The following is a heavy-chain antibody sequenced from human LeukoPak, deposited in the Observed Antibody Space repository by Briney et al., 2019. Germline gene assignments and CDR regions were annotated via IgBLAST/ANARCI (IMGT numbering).Heavy chain of an antibody. CDR3: ARQSAAAWYYFDY. V-gene: IGHV4-59*08. CDR1: GVSISSYY. D-gene: IGHD6-13*01. Sequence: PSETLSLTCTVSGVSISSYYWSWIRQPPRKGLEWIGYISYSGNTNYNPSLKSRITISGDTSKNQFSLKLGSVTAADTAVYYCARQSAAAWYYFDYWGQGTLVTVSS. CDR2: ISYSGNT. J-gene: IGHJ4*02.